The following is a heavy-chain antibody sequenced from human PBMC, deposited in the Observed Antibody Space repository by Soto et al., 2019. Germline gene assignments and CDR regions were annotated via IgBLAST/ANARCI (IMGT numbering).Heavy chain of an antibody. V-gene: IGHV1-69*13. Sequence: SVKVSCKASGGTFSSYAISWVRQAPGQGLEWMGGIIPIFGTANYAQKFQGRVTITADESTSTAYMELSSLRSEDTAVYYCARERYYGSGSYIPGGYFDYWGQGTLVTVSS. D-gene: IGHD3-10*01. J-gene: IGHJ4*02. CDR2: IIPIFGTA. CDR3: ARERYYGSGSYIPGGYFDY. CDR1: GGTFSSYA.